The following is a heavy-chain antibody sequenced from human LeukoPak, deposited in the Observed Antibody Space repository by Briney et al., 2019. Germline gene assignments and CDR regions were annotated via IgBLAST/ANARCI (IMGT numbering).Heavy chain of an antibody. CDR3: ARDDIAATGMAFDY. J-gene: IGHJ4*02. D-gene: IGHD6-13*01. CDR2: ISSSSSYI. CDR1: GFTFSSYS. V-gene: IGHV3-21*01. Sequence: GGSLRLSCAASGFTFSSYSMNWVRQAPGKGLEWVSSISSSSSYIYYADSVKGRFTISRDNAKNSLYLQMNSLRAEDTAVYYCARDDIAATGMAFDYWGQGTLVTVSS.